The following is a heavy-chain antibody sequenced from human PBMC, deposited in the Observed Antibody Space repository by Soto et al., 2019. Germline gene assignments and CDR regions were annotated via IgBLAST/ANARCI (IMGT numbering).Heavy chain of an antibody. CDR2: ISAYNGNT. J-gene: IGHJ4*02. Sequence: ASVKVSCKASGYTFTSYGISWVRQAPGQGLEWMGWISAYNGNTNYAQKLQGRVTMTTDTSTSTAYMELRSLRSDDTAVYYCARDPGFLEWSNQPDDWGQGTLVTVSS. D-gene: IGHD3-3*01. V-gene: IGHV1-18*01. CDR3: ARDPGFLEWSNQPDD. CDR1: GYTFTSYG.